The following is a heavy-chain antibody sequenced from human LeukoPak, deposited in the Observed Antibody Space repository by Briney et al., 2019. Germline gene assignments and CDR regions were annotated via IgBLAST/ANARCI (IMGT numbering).Heavy chain of an antibody. Sequence: SETLSLTCTVSGDSIRSYYWNWIRQAPGKALEWIGHIHNNGDIAYNFSLKSRVTISMDTSKNQFSLKLSSVTAADTAVYYCGRWGYFDSGNYFVVDYWGQGTVVTVPS. J-gene: IGHJ4*02. CDR3: GRWGYFDSGNYFVVDY. CDR1: GDSIRSYY. CDR2: IHNNGDI. V-gene: IGHV4-59*01. D-gene: IGHD3-22*01.